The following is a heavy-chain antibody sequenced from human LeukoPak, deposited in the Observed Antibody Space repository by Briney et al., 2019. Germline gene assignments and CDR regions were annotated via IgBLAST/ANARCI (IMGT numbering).Heavy chain of an antibody. D-gene: IGHD1-7*01. J-gene: IGHJ4*02. V-gene: IGHV3-23*01. CDR2: ISGRDGST. CDR1: GFTFSSQA. CDR3: AKGSRGNYDY. Sequence: AGSLRLSCAASGFTFSSQARTWIRQAPGKGLEWVAGISGRDGSTYYADSVKGRSTIHRNNSKNTLYLQMNSLRAEDTALYYCAKGSRGNYDYWGQGTLVTVSS.